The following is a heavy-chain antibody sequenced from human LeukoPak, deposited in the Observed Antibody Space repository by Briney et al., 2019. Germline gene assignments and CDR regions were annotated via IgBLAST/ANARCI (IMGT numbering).Heavy chain of an antibody. CDR3: ARLYYYDSSGYSLTGAFDI. Sequence: SETLSLTCAVYGGSFSGYYWSWIRQPPGKGLEWIGEINHSGSTNYNPSLKSRVTISVDTSKNQFSLKLSSVTAADTAVYYCARLYYYDSSGYSLTGAFDIWGQGTMVTVSS. CDR1: GGSFSGYY. V-gene: IGHV4-34*01. CDR2: INHSGST. D-gene: IGHD3-22*01. J-gene: IGHJ3*02.